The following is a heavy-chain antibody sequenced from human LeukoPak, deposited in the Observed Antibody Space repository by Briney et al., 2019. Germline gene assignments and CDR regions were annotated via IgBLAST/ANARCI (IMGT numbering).Heavy chain of an antibody. V-gene: IGHV4-59*01. Sequence: SETLSLTWRVSGDSISGYYWSWIRQPPGKGLEWIGHMYYSGGTTYNPSLKSRVSISLDTSKKHFSLKLSSVTAADTAVYYCAGTGLFFDYWSQGTLVTVSS. CDR1: GDSISGYY. CDR2: MYYSGGT. D-gene: IGHD7-27*01. CDR3: AGTGLFFDY. J-gene: IGHJ4*02.